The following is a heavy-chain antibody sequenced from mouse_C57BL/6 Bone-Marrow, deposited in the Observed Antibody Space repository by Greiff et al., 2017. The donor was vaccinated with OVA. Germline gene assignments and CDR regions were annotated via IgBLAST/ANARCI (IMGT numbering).Heavy chain of an antibody. V-gene: IGHV1-9*01. Sequence: VQLQQSGAELMKPGASVKLSCKATGYTFTGYWIEWVKQRPGHGLEWIGEILTGSGSTNYNEKFKGKATFTADTSSNTSYMQLSSLTTEDSAIYYCARKWLLPLYAMDYWGQGTSVTVSS. CDR1: GYTFTGYW. CDR3: ARKWLLPLYAMDY. CDR2: ILTGSGST. D-gene: IGHD2-3*01. J-gene: IGHJ4*01.